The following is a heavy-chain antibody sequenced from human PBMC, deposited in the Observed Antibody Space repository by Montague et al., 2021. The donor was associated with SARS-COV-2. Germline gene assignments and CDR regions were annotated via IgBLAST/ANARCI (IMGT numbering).Heavy chain of an antibody. CDR3: AGDFGESRDH. V-gene: IGHV3-53*01. D-gene: IGHD3-10*01. J-gene: IGHJ4*02. CDR2: IYSSGRT. Sequence: SLRLSCAASGFTVSSNYMSWVRQTPGKGPEWVSLIYSSGRTSYADSVKGRFTMSRDNSKNTLYLHMNSLRAEDTAVYYCAGDFGESRDHWGQGTLVTVSS. CDR1: GFTVSSNY.